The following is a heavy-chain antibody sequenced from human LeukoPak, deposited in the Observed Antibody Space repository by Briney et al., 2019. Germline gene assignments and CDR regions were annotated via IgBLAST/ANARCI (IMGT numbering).Heavy chain of an antibody. D-gene: IGHD1-14*01. V-gene: IGHV4-39*07. J-gene: IGHJ5*02. Sequence: SETLSLTCTVSGGSISSSSYCWGWIREPPGKGLEWSGCIYYSGSTYYNPTLRSRITISVDTSTNQSSLKLSSVTAPHTAVYYCARDFRIPRSGNWFDPWGQGTLVTVSS. CDR2: IYYSGST. CDR1: GGSISSSSYC. CDR3: ARDFRIPRSGNWFDP.